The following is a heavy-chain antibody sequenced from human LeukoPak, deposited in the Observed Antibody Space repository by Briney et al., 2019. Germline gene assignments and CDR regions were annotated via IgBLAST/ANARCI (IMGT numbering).Heavy chain of an antibody. CDR2: IYSGGST. J-gene: IGHJ6*03. V-gene: IGHV3-66*01. D-gene: IGHD1-26*01. Sequence: GGSLRLSCAASGFTVSSNYMSWVRQAPGKGLEWVSVIYSGGSTYYADSVKGRFTISRDNAKNSLYLQMNSLGPEDTAVYYCARDPYSGNYGNYYYYYMDVWGKGTTVTISS. CDR1: GFTVSSNY. CDR3: ARDPYSGNYGNYYYYYMDV.